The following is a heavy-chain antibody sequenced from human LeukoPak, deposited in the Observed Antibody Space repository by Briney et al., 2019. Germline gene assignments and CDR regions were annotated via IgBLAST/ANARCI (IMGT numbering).Heavy chain of an antibody. D-gene: IGHD2-15*01. CDR2: INSDGSST. J-gene: IGHJ4*02. Sequence: GGSLRLSCTVSGFTVSSNSMSWVRQAPGKGLEWVSRINSDGSSTSYADSVKGRFTISRDNAKNTLYLQMNSLRAEDTAVYYCARVRSVVAARGYDYWGQGTLVTVSS. CDR3: ARVRSVVAARGYDY. CDR1: GFTVSSNS. V-gene: IGHV3-74*01.